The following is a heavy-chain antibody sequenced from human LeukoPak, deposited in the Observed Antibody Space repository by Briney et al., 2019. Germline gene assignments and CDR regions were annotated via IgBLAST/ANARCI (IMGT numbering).Heavy chain of an antibody. J-gene: IGHJ4*02. Sequence: GASVKVSCKASGGTFSSYAISWVRQAPGQGREWMGRIIPILGIANYEQKFQGRVTITANKSTSTAYMELRSLRSDDTAVYYCARAGDGYNYYYWGQGTLVTVSS. V-gene: IGHV1-69*04. CDR3: ARAGDGYNYYY. CDR1: GGTFSSYA. CDR2: IIPILGIA. D-gene: IGHD5-24*01.